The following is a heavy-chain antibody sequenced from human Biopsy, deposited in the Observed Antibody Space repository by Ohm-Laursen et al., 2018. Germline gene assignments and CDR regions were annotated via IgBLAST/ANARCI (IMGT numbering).Heavy chain of an antibody. CDR2: RFHSGSP. Sequence: SDTPSLTCTVSGGSITADFWTWIRQTPGERLEWIGYRFHSGSPMYNPSLKSRATISVDTSKSQFSLTLTSVTAADTAVYYCVRLNRRGNIIFFDYWGRGTLVTVSS. V-gene: IGHV4-59*08. D-gene: IGHD3/OR15-3a*01. CDR3: VRLNRRGNIIFFDY. J-gene: IGHJ4*02. CDR1: GGSITADF.